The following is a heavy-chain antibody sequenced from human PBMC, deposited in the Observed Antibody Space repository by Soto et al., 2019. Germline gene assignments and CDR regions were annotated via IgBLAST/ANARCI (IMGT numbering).Heavy chain of an antibody. D-gene: IGHD1-26*01. CDR1: GYTFTSYA. V-gene: IGHV1-3*01. J-gene: IGHJ5*02. CDR3: AREGGSLNWFDP. Sequence: ASVKVTCKASGYTFTSYAMHWVRQAPGQRLEWMGWINAGNGNTKYSQKFQGRVTITRDTSASTAYMELSSLRSEDTAVYYCAREGGSLNWFDPWGQGTLVTVSS. CDR2: INAGNGNT.